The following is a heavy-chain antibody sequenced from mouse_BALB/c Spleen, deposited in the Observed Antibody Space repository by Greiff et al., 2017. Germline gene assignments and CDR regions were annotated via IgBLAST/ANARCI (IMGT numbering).Heavy chain of an antibody. D-gene: IGHD4-1*02. V-gene: IGHV2-9-2*01. CDR1: GFSLTSYD. J-gene: IGHJ3*01. CDR2: IWTGGGT. CDR3: VRDRTPQLGGFAY. Sequence: VKVVESGPGLVAPSQSLSITCTVSGFSLTSYDISWIRQPPGKGLEWLGVIWTGGGTNYNSAFMSRLSISKDNSKSQVFLKMNSLQTDDTAIYYCVRDRTPQLGGFAYWGQGTLVTVSA.